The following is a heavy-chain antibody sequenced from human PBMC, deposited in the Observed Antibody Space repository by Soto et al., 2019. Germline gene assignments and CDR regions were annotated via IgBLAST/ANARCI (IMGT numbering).Heavy chain of an antibody. CDR1: GYTFTSYA. CDR3: ARLGTRKSPLDIAAASCY. CDR2: INAGNGNT. J-gene: IGHJ4*02. D-gene: IGHD6-13*01. V-gene: IGHV1-3*01. Sequence: ASVKVSCKASGYTFTSYAMHWVRQAPGQRLEWMGWINAGNGNTKYSQKFQGRVTITRDTSASTAYMELSSLRSEDTAVYYCARLGTRKSPLDIAAASCYWGQGTLVTVSS.